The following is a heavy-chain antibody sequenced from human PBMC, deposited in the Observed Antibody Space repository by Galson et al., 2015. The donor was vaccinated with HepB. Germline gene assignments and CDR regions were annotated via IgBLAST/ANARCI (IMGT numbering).Heavy chain of an antibody. CDR2: IRSKAYGGTT. CDR3: TRVRVEMASIGFDL. V-gene: IGHV3-49*04. Sequence: SLRLSCAASGFTFGDYAMSWVRQAPGKGLEWVGFIRSKAYGGTTEYAASVKGRFTISRDDSKSIAYLQMNSLKTEDTAVYYCTRVRVEMASIGFDLWGRGTLVTVSS. J-gene: IGHJ2*01. CDR1: GFTFGDYA. D-gene: IGHD5-24*01.